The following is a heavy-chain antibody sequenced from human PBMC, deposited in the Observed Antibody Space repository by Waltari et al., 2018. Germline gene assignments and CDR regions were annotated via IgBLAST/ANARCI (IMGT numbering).Heavy chain of an antibody. D-gene: IGHD2-8*02. CDR3: ARLEDCTGPGGNCYSGDVFALDV. J-gene: IGHJ6*02. V-gene: IGHV4-34*01. Sequence: QVHLQQWGAGALQPLDTLSLTCAVFGGPLRGYYLGWLRQPPGKGLEWIGEINHAPNRNYNPTLKSRVTMSVDTSKNQFSLKLSSVTAADTGIYYCARLEDCTGPGGNCYSGDVFALDVWGQGTMDTVSS. CDR2: INHAPNR. CDR1: GGPLRGYY.